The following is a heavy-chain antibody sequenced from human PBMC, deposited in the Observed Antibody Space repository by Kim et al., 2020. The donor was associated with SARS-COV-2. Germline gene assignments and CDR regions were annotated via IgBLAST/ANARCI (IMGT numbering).Heavy chain of an antibody. D-gene: IGHD2-15*01. V-gene: IGHV3-23*01. CDR1: GFTFSSSA. CDR2: ISGSGGST. CDR3: AKRAGGNPPGYYYYGMVG. J-gene: IGHJ6*02. Sequence: GGSLRLSCAASGFTFSSSAMSWVRQAPGKGLEWVSAISGSGGSTYYADSVKGRFTISRDNSKNTLYLQMNSLRAEDTAVYYCAKRAGGNPPGYYYYGMVGWVQGTTVTVSS.